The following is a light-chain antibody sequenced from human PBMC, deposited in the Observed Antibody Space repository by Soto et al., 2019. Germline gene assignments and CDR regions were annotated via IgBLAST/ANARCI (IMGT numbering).Light chain of an antibody. CDR1: QGISSA. V-gene: IGKV1-13*02. CDR3: QHCNIYPLT. Sequence: AIQLTQSPSSLSASVGDRVTITCRASQGISSALAWYQQKPGKAPKLLIYDASSLESSVPLRFSGSGSGTDFTLTISSLQPEDFATYYCQHCNIYPLTFGGGTKVEIK. CDR2: DAS. J-gene: IGKJ4*01.